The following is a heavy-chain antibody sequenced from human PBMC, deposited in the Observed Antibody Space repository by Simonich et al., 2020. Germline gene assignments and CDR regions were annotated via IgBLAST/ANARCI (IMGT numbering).Heavy chain of an antibody. V-gene: IGHV4-39*01. D-gene: IGHD6-6*01. J-gene: IGHJ4*02. CDR2: IYYRGST. Sequence: QLQLQESGPGLVKPSETLSLTCTVSGGSISSSSYYWGWIRQPPGKGLEWIGSIYYRGSTHYNPSLKSRVTISVDTSKNQFSRKLSSVTAADTAVYYCARWAYSSSYFDYWGQGTLVTVSS. CDR1: GGSISSSSYY. CDR3: ARWAYSSSYFDY.